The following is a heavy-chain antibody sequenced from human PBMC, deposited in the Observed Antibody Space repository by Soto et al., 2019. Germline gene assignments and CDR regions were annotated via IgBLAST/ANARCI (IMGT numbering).Heavy chain of an antibody. V-gene: IGHV1-3*01. D-gene: IGHD3-10*01. CDR2: INAGNGNT. Sequence: GASVKVSCKASGYTFTSYAMHCVRQAPGQRLEWMGWINAGNGNTKYSQKFQGRFTLSRDTSKNTLSLQMDSLRAEDTAVYYCVRPLPSGRNYGMDVWGQGTTVTVSS. J-gene: IGHJ6*02. CDR3: VRPLPSGRNYGMDV. CDR1: GYTFTSYA.